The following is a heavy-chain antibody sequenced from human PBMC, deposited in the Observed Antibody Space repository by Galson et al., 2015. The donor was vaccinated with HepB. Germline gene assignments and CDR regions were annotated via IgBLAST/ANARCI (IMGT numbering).Heavy chain of an antibody. J-gene: IGHJ4*02. CDR3: ARDKGGSGYYDY. CDR1: GYTFTDYY. D-gene: IGHD3-10*01. CDR2: LNPNSGGT. Sequence: SVKVSCKASGYTFTDYYMHWVRQAPGQGLEWMGWLNPNSGGTNYAQKFQGRVTMTRDTSISTAYMELSRLRSDDTAVCYCARDKGGSGYYDYWGQGTLVTVSS. V-gene: IGHV1-2*02.